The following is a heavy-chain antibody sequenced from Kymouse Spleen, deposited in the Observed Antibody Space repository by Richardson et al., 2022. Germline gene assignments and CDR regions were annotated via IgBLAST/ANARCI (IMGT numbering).Heavy chain of an antibody. CDR2: INHSGST. V-gene: IGHV4-34*01. CDR1: GGSFSGYY. J-gene: IGHJ4*02. CDR3: ARGVAAQLFDY. D-gene: IGHD6-6*01. Sequence: QVQLQQWGAGLLKPSETLSLTCAVYGGSFSGYYWSWIRQPPGKGLEWIGEINHSGSTNYNPSLKSRVTISVDTSKNQFSLKLSSVTAADTAVYYCARGVAAQLFDYWGQGTLVTVSS.